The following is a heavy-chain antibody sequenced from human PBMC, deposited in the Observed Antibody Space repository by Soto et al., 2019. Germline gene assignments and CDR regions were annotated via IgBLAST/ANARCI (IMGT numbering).Heavy chain of an antibody. CDR3: TRDSIKSRSLPFNCFYA. Sequence: EVKLVESGGGLVQPGRSLKISCAAAGFTFDDFAMHWVRLAPGKGLEWVSGMNWNGDSKAYAASVKGRFTISRDKAKNFLYLEINTLTPEDTAFYYCTRDSIKSRSLPFNCFYAWGQGIPVSFSS. CDR1: GFTFDDFA. D-gene: IGHD3-10*01. J-gene: IGHJ5*02. CDR2: MNWNGDSK. V-gene: IGHV3-9*01.